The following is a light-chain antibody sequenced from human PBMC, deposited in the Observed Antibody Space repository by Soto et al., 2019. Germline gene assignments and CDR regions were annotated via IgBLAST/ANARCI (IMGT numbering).Light chain of an antibody. J-gene: IGLJ2*01. CDR1: SSDVGGYNY. CDR2: EVS. Sequence: QSALTQPPSASGSPGQSVTISCTGTSSDVGGYNYVSWYQQHPGKAPKLMIYEVSKRPAGVPDRFSGSKSGNTASLTGSGLQAEDEADYYCSSYAGSNEVVFGGGTKVTVL. V-gene: IGLV2-8*01. CDR3: SSYAGSNEVV.